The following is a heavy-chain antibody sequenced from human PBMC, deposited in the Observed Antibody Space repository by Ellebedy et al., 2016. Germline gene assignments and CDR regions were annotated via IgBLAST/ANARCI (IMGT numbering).Heavy chain of an antibody. CDR2: INPGNGNT. Sequence: ASVKVSCKASGHTFTSYAIHWVRQAPGQRLEWMGWINPGNGNTEYSQKFQGRVTITSDTSASTAYMGLSSLRSEDTAVYYCARAVWFAELYFQHWGQGTLVTVSS. CDR3: ARAVWFAELYFQH. V-gene: IGHV1-3*01. CDR1: GHTFTSYA. D-gene: IGHD3-10*01. J-gene: IGHJ1*01.